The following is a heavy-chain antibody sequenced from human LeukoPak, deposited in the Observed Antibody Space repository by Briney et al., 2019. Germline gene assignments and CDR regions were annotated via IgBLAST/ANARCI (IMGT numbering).Heavy chain of an antibody. CDR2: INIKGST. CDR3: ARGAFGSGNTNWFDP. Sequence: PSETLSLTCSVSGGSIGTYYRRWIRQPAGKGLEWIGRINIKGSTDYDPSLQRRATLSVDTSKNQFSLTLTSVSAADTAVYYCARGAFGSGNTNWFDPWGQGTLVTVSS. J-gene: IGHJ5*02. V-gene: IGHV4-4*07. CDR1: GGSIGTYY. D-gene: IGHD3-10*01.